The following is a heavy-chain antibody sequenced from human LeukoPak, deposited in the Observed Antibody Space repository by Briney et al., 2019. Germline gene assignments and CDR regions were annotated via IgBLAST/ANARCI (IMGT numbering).Heavy chain of an antibody. Sequence: GKSLRLSCAASGFTFSSYGMHWVRQAPGKGLEWVALISYDGSNKYYADSVKGRFIISRDNSKNTLYLQMNSLRAEDTAVYYCAKEWGDYFDYWGQGTLVTVSS. D-gene: IGHD3-16*01. V-gene: IGHV3-30*18. CDR3: AKEWGDYFDY. CDR2: ISYDGSNK. J-gene: IGHJ4*02. CDR1: GFTFSSYG.